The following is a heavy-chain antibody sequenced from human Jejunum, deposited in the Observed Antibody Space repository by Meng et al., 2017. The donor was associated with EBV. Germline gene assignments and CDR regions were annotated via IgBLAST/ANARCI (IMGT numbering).Heavy chain of an antibody. CDR3: ATGQGDSRYYFDS. V-gene: IGHV3-74*01. D-gene: IGHD3-10*01. J-gene: IGHJ4*02. Sequence: ELQLVASGGGLVRPGESLRLSCAASGLPLSTYWMNWVSQAPGKGLVWVSRISSDGRSITYADSVKGRFTISRDNAKNTLYLQMNILRVEDTAVYYCATGQGDSRYYFDSWSQGTLVTVSS. CDR2: ISSDGRSI. CDR1: GLPLSTYW.